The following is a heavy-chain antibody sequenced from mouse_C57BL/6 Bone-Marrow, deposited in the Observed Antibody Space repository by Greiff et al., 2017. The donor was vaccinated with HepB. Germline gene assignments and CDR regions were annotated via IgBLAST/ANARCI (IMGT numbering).Heavy chain of an antibody. Sequence: EVQGVESGGGLVKPGGSLKLSCAASGFTFSDYGMHWVRQAPEKGLEWVAYISSGSSTIYYADTVKCRFTISRDNAKNTLFLQMTSLRSEDTAMYYCASGYTFYFYYWGQGTTLTVSS. V-gene: IGHV5-17*01. CDR3: ASGYTFYFYY. D-gene: IGHD5-1-1*01. J-gene: IGHJ2*01. CDR2: ISSGSSTI. CDR1: GFTFSDYG.